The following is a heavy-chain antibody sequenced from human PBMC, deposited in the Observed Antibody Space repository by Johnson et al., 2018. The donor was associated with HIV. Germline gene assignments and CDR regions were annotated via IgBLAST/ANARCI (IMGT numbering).Heavy chain of an antibody. CDR2: ISYDGSNK. J-gene: IGHJ3*01. Sequence: QVQLVESGGGVVQPGRSLRLSCAPSGFTFSSYAMHWVRQAPGKGLEWVAVISYDGSNKYYADSVKGRFTISRDNSKNTLYLQMNSLRGEDTSVYYCARDRGYTSSVRHDTCDVWGQGTKVIVSS. CDR3: ARDRGYTSSVRHDTCDV. D-gene: IGHD6-19*01. CDR1: GFTFSSYA. V-gene: IGHV3-30*04.